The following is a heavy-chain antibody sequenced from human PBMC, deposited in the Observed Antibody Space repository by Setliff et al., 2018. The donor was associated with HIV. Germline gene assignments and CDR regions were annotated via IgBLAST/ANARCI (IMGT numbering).Heavy chain of an antibody. J-gene: IGHJ4*02. D-gene: IGHD4-17*01. CDR1: GGSINSSTYY. CDR2: FYYSGRT. V-gene: IGHV4-39*07. CDR3: ARRIYGNNPYFDY. Sequence: SETLSLTCTVSGGSINSSTYYWGWIRQPPGKGLEWIGSFYYSGRTYYSPSLKSRVTISVDTSQNQFSLKLSSVTAADTAIYYCARRIYGNNPYFDYWSQGTLVTVSS.